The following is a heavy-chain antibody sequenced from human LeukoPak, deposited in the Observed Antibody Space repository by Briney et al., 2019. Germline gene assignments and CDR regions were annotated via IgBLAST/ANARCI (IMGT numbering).Heavy chain of an antibody. CDR3: ARAEWGGTYYFDY. CDR2: INRDGSSA. D-gene: IGHD1-26*01. CDR1: GFTFSSYW. J-gene: IGHJ4*02. Sequence: AGGSLRLSCAASGFTFSSYWMHWVRQALGKRLVWVSRINRDGSSATYADSVKGRFTISRDNAKNTLYLQMNSLRAEDTAVYYCARAEWGGTYYFDYWGQGTLVTVSS. V-gene: IGHV3-74*01.